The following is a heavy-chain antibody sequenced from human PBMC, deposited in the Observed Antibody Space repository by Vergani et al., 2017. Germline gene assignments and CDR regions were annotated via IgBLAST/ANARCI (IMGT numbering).Heavy chain of an antibody. CDR2: IYWNDDK. J-gene: IGHJ4*02. V-gene: IGHV2-5*01. CDR3: ANVAIQWLVHDY. CDR1: GFSLSTSGVG. Sequence: QITLKESGPTLVKPTQTLTLTCTFSGFSLSTSGVGVGWIRQPPGKALEWLALIYWNDDKRYSPSLKSRLTITKDTSKNQVVLTMTNMDPVDTATYYCANVAIQWLVHDYWGQGTLVTVSS. D-gene: IGHD6-19*01.